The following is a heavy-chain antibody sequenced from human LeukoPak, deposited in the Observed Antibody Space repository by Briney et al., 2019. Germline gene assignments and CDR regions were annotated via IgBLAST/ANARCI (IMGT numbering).Heavy chain of an antibody. V-gene: IGHV3-74*01. CDR2: IVNDGSGA. CDR3: VRDSPHSGFNIDFDY. J-gene: IGHJ4*02. CDR1: GFTFSSYW. Sequence: GGSLRLSCAASGFTFSSYWMHWVRQAPGKGLVWISRIVNDGSGATYVDSVKGRFTTSRDNAKNTLFLQMNSLRAEDTAVYYCVRDSPHSGFNIDFDYWGQGTLVTVSS. D-gene: IGHD2-15*01.